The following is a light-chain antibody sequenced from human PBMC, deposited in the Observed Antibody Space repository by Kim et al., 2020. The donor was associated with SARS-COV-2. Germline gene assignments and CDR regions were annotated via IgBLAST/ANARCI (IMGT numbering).Light chain of an antibody. V-gene: IGKV1-17*02. CDR2: AAS. J-gene: IGKJ2*03. CDR3: LQYYGYPLYS. CDR1: QDIRGY. Sequence: ASIGDRVIITCRASQDIRGYVDWYQHKPRNAPKRLIYAASNLQRGVPFRFSGSGSGTEFTLTINNLQPEDFATYYCLQYYGYPLYSFGQGTKLEI.